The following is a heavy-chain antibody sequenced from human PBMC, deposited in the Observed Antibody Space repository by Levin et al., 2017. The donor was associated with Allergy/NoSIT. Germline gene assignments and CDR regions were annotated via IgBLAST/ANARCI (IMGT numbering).Heavy chain of an antibody. CDR2: IIPIFGTA. D-gene: IGHD6-13*01. CDR3: ARKYSTSWYDVFDM. Sequence: KISCKASGGTFSSYAISWVRQAPGQGLEWMGGIIPIFGTAHYTQKFQGRVTITADESTSTAYMELSSLRSDDTALYYCARKYSTSWYDVFDMWGQGTMVTVSS. CDR1: GGTFSSYA. J-gene: IGHJ3*02. V-gene: IGHV1-69*01.